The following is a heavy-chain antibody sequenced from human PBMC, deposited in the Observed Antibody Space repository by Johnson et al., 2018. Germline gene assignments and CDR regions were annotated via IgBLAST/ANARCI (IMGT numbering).Heavy chain of an antibody. D-gene: IGHD3-22*01. CDR3: AKDHYDSSGFYPWYFDL. J-gene: IGHJ2*01. CDR2: ISYDRSNQ. CDR1: GFTFSSYA. V-gene: IGHV3-30*18. Sequence: VQLVESGGGVVQPGRSLRLSCAASGFTFSSYAMHWVRQAPGKGLEWVALISYDRSNQYYADSVKGRFTISRDTSRNPRYLQMDSLRAEDKAVYYCAKDHYDSSGFYPWYFDLGGRGTLVTVSS.